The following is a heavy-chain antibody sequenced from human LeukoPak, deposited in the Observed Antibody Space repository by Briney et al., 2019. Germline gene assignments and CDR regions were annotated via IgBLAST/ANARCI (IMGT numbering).Heavy chain of an antibody. CDR1: GFTFSSYS. V-gene: IGHV3-21*01. CDR2: IISRRSYI. J-gene: IGHJ4*02. Sequence: GGSLRLSCAASGFTFSSYSMNWVRHAPGGGLEWVSSIISRRSYIYYGDSGKGRFPIPRDNAKNSLYLQMNSLRAEDTAVYYCAKGHRNVFYFDYWRQAALVTVSS. CDR3: AKGHRNVFYFDY.